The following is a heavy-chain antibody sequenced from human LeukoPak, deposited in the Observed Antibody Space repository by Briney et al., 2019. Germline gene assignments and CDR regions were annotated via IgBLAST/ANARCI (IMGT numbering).Heavy chain of an antibody. CDR3: ARGFLGPATIAAY. V-gene: IGHV1-18*01. CDR1: GYIFTKHG. D-gene: IGHD2-2*02. CDR2: ISGYNGDT. J-gene: IGHJ4*02. Sequence: ASVKVSCKTSGYIFTKHGISWVRQAPGQGLEWMAWISGYNGDTKYAQNFQGRVTLTTDTSTSTVYMEVRSLRSDDTAVYYCARGFLGPATIAAYWGQGTRVTVSS.